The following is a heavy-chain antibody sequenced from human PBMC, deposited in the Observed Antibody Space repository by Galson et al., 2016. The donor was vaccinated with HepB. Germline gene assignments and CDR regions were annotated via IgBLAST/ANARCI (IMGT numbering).Heavy chain of an antibody. CDR2: IGSHPYT. Sequence: SLRLSCAASGFILSDYYMTWIRLAPGKGLEWPSYIGSHPYTDYAESVRGRFSISRDDATNSVYLQMNGLRVEDTAVYYCARVAGIAAAGPFDYWGQGILVTVSS. D-gene: IGHD6-13*01. CDR1: GFILSDYY. CDR3: ARVAGIAAAGPFDY. V-gene: IGHV3-11*06. J-gene: IGHJ4*02.